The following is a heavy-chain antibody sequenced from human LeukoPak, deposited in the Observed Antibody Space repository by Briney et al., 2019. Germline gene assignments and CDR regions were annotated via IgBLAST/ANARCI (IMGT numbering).Heavy chain of an antibody. V-gene: IGHV1-69*02. CDR1: ADNSTSYP. Sequence: TVKDSFKDSADNSTSYPTSSLPQSPCHGPEWIGRIIPIFGIANYAQKFQGRVTITADKSTSTAYMELSSLRSEDTAVYYCVYGYSSGWEYFDYWGQGTLVTVSS. CDR2: IIPIFGIA. J-gene: IGHJ4*02. D-gene: IGHD6-19*01. CDR3: VYGYSSGWEYFDY.